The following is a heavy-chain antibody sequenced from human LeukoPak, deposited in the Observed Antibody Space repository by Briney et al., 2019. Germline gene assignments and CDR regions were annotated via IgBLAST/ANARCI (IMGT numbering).Heavy chain of an antibody. CDR3: ASRHYGLGSYYHLGPALYAFDI. J-gene: IGHJ3*02. D-gene: IGHD3-10*01. V-gene: IGHV3-66*02. CDR1: GFTVSSNY. Sequence: PGGSLRLSCAASGFTVSSNYMSWVRQAPGKGLEWVSVIYSGGSTYYADSVKGRFTISRDNSKNTLYLQINSLRAEDTAVYYCASRHYGLGSYYHLGPALYAFDIWGQGTMVNVSS. CDR2: IYSGGST.